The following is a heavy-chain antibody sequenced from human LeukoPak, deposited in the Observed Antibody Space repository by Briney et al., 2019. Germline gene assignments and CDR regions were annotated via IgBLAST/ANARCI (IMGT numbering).Heavy chain of an antibody. J-gene: IGHJ5*02. CDR3: ARDHPADGFIFAT. CDR2: INQDATEK. V-gene: IGHV3-7*03. CDR1: GFTFSSFW. D-gene: IGHD5-24*01. Sequence: GGSLRLSCAASGFTFSSFWMSWVRQAPGKGLEWVANINQDATEKYYVDSVKGRFTISRDNAQNSLYLQMNSLRAEDTAIYYCARDHPADGFIFATWGQGTLVTVSS.